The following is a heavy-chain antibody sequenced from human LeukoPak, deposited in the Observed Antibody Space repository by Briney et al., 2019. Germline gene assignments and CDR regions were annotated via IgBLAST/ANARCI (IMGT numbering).Heavy chain of an antibody. Sequence: SETLSLTCTVSGASISSYFWSWIRQPAGKGLEWIGRVYSSGSTNYNPSLKSRVTMPVDTSKNQFSLKLTSMIAADTAVYYCARGPFGDFRYFDYWGQGTLVTVSS. CDR3: ARGPFGDFRYFDY. V-gene: IGHV4-4*07. D-gene: IGHD4-17*01. CDR2: VYSSGST. J-gene: IGHJ4*02. CDR1: GASISSYF.